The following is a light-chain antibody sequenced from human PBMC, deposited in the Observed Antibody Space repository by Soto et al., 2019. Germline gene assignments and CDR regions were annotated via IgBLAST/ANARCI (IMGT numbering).Light chain of an antibody. J-gene: IGKJ1*01. CDR2: AAA. V-gene: IGKV1-39*01. CDR1: QSISSY. Sequence: DIQMTQSPSSLSASVGDRVTITCRASQSISSYLNWYQHKPGKAPKLLIYAAATRATGIPARFSGSGSGTEFTLTISSLQSEDFAVYYCQQYHNWPAFGQGTKV. CDR3: QQYHNWPA.